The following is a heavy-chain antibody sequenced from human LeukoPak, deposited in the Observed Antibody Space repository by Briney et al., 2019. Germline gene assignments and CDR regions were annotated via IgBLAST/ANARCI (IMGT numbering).Heavy chain of an antibody. J-gene: IGHJ4*02. Sequence: KPSETLPLTCTVSGGSVSSGSYYWSWIRQPPGKGLEWIGYIYYSGSTNYNPSLKSRVTISVDTSKNQFSLKLSSVTAADTAVYYCASYDWYFDYWGQGTLVTVSS. CDR1: GGSVSSGSYY. CDR3: ASYDWYFDY. V-gene: IGHV4-61*01. D-gene: IGHD3-16*01. CDR2: IYYSGST.